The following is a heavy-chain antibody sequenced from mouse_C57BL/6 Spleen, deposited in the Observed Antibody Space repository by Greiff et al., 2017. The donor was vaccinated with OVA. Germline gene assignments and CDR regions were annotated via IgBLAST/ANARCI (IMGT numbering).Heavy chain of an antibody. Sequence: QVQLQQSGAELARPGASVKMSCKASGYTFTSYSMHWVKQRPGQGLEWIGYINPSSGYTKYNQKFKDKATLTADKSSSTAYMQLSSLTSEDSAVYYCAIQSYYAMDYWGQGTSVTVSS. CDR2: INPSSGYT. J-gene: IGHJ4*01. CDR1: GYTFTSYS. CDR3: AIQSYYAMDY. V-gene: IGHV1-4*01.